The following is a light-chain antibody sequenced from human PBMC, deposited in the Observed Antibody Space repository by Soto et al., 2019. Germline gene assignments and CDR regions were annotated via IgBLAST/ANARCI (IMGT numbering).Light chain of an antibody. CDR3: QKYNSAPPP. CDR1: QGISSF. Sequence: DIQMTQSPSSLSASVGDRVTITCRASQGISSFLAWYQQKPGKVPKLLIYAASTLQSGVPSRFSGRGSGTDFTLTISSLQPEDVATYYYQKYNSAPPPFGQGTRLEIK. J-gene: IGKJ5*01. V-gene: IGKV1-27*01. CDR2: AAS.